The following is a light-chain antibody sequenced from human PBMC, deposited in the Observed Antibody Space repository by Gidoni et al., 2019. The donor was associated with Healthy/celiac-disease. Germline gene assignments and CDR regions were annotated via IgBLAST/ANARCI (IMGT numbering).Light chain of an antibody. CDR3: YSTDSSGNHSWV. V-gene: IGLV3-10*01. Sequence: SYELTQPPSVSMSPGQTARITCSGDALPKKYAYWYQQKSGQAPVLVIYEDSKRPSGIPERFSGSSSGTMATLTISGAQVEDEADYYCYSTDSSGNHSWVFGGGTKLTVL. CDR1: ALPKKY. CDR2: EDS. J-gene: IGLJ3*02.